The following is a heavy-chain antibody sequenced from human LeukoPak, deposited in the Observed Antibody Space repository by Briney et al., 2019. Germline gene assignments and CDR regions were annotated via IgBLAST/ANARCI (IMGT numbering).Heavy chain of an antibody. J-gene: IGHJ4*02. CDR3: AKNSDLWSGYYTLDY. D-gene: IGHD3-3*01. Sequence: PGRSLRLSCAASGFTFSSYAMHWVRQAPGKGLEWVAVISYDGSNKYYADSVKGRFTISRDNSKNTLYLQMNSLRAEDTAVYYCAKNSDLWSGYYTLDYWGQGTQVTVAS. CDR2: ISYDGSNK. CDR1: GFTFSSYA. V-gene: IGHV3-30-3*02.